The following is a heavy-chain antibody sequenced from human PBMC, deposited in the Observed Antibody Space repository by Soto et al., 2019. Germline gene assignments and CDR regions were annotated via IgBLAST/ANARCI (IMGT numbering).Heavy chain of an antibody. Sequence: LSLTCTVSGGSISSYYWSWIRRPPGKGLEWIGYIYYSGSTNYNPSLKSRVTILVDTSKNQFSLKLSSVTAADTAVYYCARVHYDFWSGYFDYWGQGTLVTVSS. CDR2: IYYSGST. V-gene: IGHV4-59*01. CDR1: GGSISSYY. CDR3: ARVHYDFWSGYFDY. J-gene: IGHJ4*02. D-gene: IGHD3-3*01.